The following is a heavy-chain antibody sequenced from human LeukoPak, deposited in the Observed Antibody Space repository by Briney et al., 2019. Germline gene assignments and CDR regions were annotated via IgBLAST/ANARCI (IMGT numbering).Heavy chain of an antibody. J-gene: IGHJ5*02. CDR2: ISNDGGGT. V-gene: IGHV3-23*01. Sequence: GGSLRLSCAASGFTFNNYGMIWVRQAPGKGLEWVSAISNDGGGTNYADFVKGRFTISRDNSKNTLFLQMNSLRAEDTALYYCAKGSSGYFVDLWGQGTLVTVSS. CDR3: AKGSSGYFVDL. CDR1: GFTFNNYG. D-gene: IGHD3-22*01.